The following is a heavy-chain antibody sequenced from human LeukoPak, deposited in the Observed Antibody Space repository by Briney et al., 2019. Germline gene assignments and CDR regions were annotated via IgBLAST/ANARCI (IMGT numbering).Heavy chain of an antibody. J-gene: IGHJ4*02. CDR2: ISSSGSTI. V-gene: IGHV3-48*03. CDR1: GFTFSSYE. Sequence: GGSLRLSCAASGFTFSSYEMNWVRQAPGKGLEWVSYISSSGSTIYYADSVKGRFTISRDNAKNSLYLQMNSLRAEDTAVYYCARDRYFDSSGYNRPFDYWGQGTLVTVSS. D-gene: IGHD3-22*01. CDR3: ARDRYFDSSGYNRPFDY.